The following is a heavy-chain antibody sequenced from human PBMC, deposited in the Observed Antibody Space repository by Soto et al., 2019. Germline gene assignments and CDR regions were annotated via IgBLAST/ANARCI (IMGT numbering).Heavy chain of an antibody. V-gene: IGHV3-23*01. CDR1: GFTFSSYA. Sequence: GGSLRLSCAASGFTFSSYAMSWVRQAPGKGLEWVSAISGSGGSTYYTDALRGRFTISRDNAKNSLHLQMNSLRAEDTAVYYCTRDASRDSSARGWFDPWGPGTLVTVSS. CDR3: TRDASRDSSARGWFDP. CDR2: ISGSGGST. J-gene: IGHJ5*02. D-gene: IGHD6-13*01.